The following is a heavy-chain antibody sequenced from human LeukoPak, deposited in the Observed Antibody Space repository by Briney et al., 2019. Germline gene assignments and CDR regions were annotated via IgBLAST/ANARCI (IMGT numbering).Heavy chain of an antibody. CDR2: LSFDASGR. CDR1: ELNFKTHA. J-gene: IGHJ4*02. V-gene: IGHV3-30*04. D-gene: IGHD3-22*01. CDR3: ARDQIYYYDSSGVTPLDY. Sequence: GTSLRLSCVVSELNFKTHAMHWVRQAPGKGLEWVAGLSFDASGRNYADSVKGRFTISRDNSKNTLYLQMHSLRAEDTAVYYCARDQIYYYDSSGVTPLDYWGQGTLVTVSS.